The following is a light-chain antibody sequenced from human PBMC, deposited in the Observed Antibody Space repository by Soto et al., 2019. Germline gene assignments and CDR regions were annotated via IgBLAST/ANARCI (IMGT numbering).Light chain of an antibody. CDR1: SSNIGSGYD. CDR3: QAYDNSLRGSVL. V-gene: IGLV1-40*01. Sequence: QLVLTQPPSVSGAPGQRVTISCTGSSSNIGSGYDVHWYQQFPGTAPKLLIYANNNRPSGVPDRFSASKSGTSASLAITGLQAEDEADYYCQAYDNSLRGSVLFGGGTKLTVL. CDR2: ANN. J-gene: IGLJ2*01.